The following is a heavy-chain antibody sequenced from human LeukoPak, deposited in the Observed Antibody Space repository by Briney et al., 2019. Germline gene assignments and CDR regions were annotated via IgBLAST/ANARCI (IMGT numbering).Heavy chain of an antibody. Sequence: GASVKVSCKASGYTFTGYYMHWVRQAPGQGLEWMGWINPNSGGTNYAQKFQGRVTMTRDTSISTAYMELSRLRSDDTAVYYCARDIRGLLEWLLSPEAGADAFDIWGQGTMVTVSS. D-gene: IGHD3-3*01. CDR2: INPNSGGT. J-gene: IGHJ3*02. CDR3: ARDIRGLLEWLLSPEAGADAFDI. CDR1: GYTFTGYY. V-gene: IGHV1-2*02.